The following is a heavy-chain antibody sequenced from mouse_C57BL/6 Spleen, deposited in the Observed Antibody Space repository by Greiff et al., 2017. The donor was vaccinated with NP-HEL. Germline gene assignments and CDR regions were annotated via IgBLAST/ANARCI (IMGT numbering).Heavy chain of an antibody. CDR1: GYTFTSYW. V-gene: IGHV1-50*01. CDR3: ARSVHYYGSSYAMDY. Sequence: QVQLKQPGAELVKPGASVKLSCKASGYTFTSYWMQWVKQRPGQGLEWIGEIDPSDSYTNYNQKFKGKATLTVDTSSSTAYMQLSSLTSEDSAVYYCARSVHYYGSSYAMDYWGQGTSVTVSS. J-gene: IGHJ4*01. D-gene: IGHD1-1*01. CDR2: IDPSDSYT.